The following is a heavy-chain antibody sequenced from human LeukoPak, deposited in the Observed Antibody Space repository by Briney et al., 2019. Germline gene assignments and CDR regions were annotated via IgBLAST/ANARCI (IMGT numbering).Heavy chain of an antibody. CDR1: GFTVSSNY. D-gene: IGHD2-21*01. Sequence: PGGSLRLSCAASGFTVSSNYMSWVRQAPGKGLQWVSTISVSGGSTYYADSVKGRFTTSRDNSENTLSLQMNSLRAEDTAVYYCARSIFTFDYYDFYYMDVWGRGTTVTVSS. V-gene: IGHV3-23*01. CDR3: ARSIFTFDYYDFYYMDV. CDR2: ISVSGGST. J-gene: IGHJ6*03.